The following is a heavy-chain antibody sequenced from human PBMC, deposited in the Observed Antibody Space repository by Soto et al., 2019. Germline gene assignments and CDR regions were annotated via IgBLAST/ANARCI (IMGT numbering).Heavy chain of an antibody. Sequence: QVQLVESGGGVVQPGRSLRLSCAASGFTFSSYGMHWVRQAPGKGLEWVAVIWYDGSNKYYANSVKGRFTISRDNSKNTRYLQMNSLRAEDTAVYYCARDIRGSGWYWDYYYGMDVWGRGTTVTVSS. J-gene: IGHJ6*02. CDR2: IWYDGSNK. V-gene: IGHV3-33*01. CDR1: GFTFSSYG. D-gene: IGHD6-19*01. CDR3: ARDIRGSGWYWDYYYGMDV.